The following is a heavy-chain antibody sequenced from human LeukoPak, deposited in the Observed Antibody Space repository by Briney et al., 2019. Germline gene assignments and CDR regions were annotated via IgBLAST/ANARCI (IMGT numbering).Heavy chain of an antibody. CDR2: ITYGGYYK. D-gene: IGHD6-19*01. V-gene: IGHV3-30*18. Sequence: PGGSLRLSCAASGFTFTTYGMHWVRQSPGKGLEWVALITYGGYYKYYSDSVKGRFTISSDTSKNTLYLQMNSLRAEDTAVYYCVKTLISVAGTGAFDIWGQGTMVTVSS. J-gene: IGHJ3*02. CDR1: GFTFTTYG. CDR3: VKTLISVAGTGAFDI.